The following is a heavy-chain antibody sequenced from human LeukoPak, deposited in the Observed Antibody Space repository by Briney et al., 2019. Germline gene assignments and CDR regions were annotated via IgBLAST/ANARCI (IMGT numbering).Heavy chain of an antibody. V-gene: IGHV1-24*01. CDR1: GYTLTELS. CDR2: FDPEDGET. D-gene: IGHD3-10*01. Sequence: ASVKVSCKVSGYTLTELSMHWVRQAPGKGLEWMGGFDPEDGETIYAQKFQGRVTMTEDTSTDTAYMELSSLRSEDTAVYYCAIQSLITMVRGDYYYYGMGVWGQGTTVTVSS. J-gene: IGHJ6*02. CDR3: AIQSLITMVRGDYYYYGMGV.